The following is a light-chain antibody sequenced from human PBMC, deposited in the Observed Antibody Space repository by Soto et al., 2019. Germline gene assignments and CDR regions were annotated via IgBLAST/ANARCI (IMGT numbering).Light chain of an antibody. V-gene: IGKV1-5*03. CDR2: KAS. CDR1: QRISTW. J-gene: IGKJ1*01. Sequence: DIQMTQSPSTLSASVGDRVTITCRASQRISTWLAWYQQKPGKAPKLLVYKASTLERGVPSRFSDSGSGTEFTLTISSLQHDDFATYYCQQYNSYSTFGQGTKVEIK. CDR3: QQYNSYST.